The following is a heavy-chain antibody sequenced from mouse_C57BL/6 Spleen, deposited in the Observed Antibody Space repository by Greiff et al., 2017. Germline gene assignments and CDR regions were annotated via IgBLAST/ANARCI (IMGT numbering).Heavy chain of an antibody. CDR1: GFTFTDYY. J-gene: IGHJ4*01. D-gene: IGHD2-3*01. CDR3: ARCFYDYDAMDY. V-gene: IGHV7-3*01. Sequence: EVQLVESGGGLVQPGGSLSLSCAASGFTFTDYYMSWVRQPPGKALEWLGFISNKANGYTKEYSASVKGRITISRDNSHSILQLQMNALRAEASATNSAARCFYDYDAMDYWGQGTSVTVSS. CDR2: ISNKANGYTK.